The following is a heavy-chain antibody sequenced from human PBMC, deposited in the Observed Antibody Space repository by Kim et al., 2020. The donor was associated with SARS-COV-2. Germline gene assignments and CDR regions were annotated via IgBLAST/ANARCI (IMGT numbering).Heavy chain of an antibody. J-gene: IGHJ6*02. D-gene: IGHD6-19*01. CDR2: IIPIFGTA. V-gene: IGHV1-69*13. Sequence: SVKVSCKASGGTFSSYAISWVRQAPGQGLEWMGGIIPIFGTANYAQKFQGRVTITADESTSTAYMELSSLRSEDTAVYYCARGRGEQWLTNYYYYGMDVWGQGTTVTVSS. CDR3: ARGRGEQWLTNYYYYGMDV. CDR1: GGTFSSYA.